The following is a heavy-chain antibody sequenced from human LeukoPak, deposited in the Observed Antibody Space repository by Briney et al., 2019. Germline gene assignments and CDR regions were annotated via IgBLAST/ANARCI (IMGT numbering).Heavy chain of an antibody. Sequence: GGSLRLSCAASGFTFDDYAMHWVRQAPGKGLEWVSGISWNSGSIGYADSVKGRFTISRDNAKNSLYLQMNSLRAEDTALYYCAKDILPLLAAVVPAAEYDYWGQGTLVTVSS. V-gene: IGHV3-9*01. CDR2: ISWNSGSI. D-gene: IGHD2-2*01. CDR3: AKDILPLLAAVVPAAEYDY. CDR1: GFTFDDYA. J-gene: IGHJ4*02.